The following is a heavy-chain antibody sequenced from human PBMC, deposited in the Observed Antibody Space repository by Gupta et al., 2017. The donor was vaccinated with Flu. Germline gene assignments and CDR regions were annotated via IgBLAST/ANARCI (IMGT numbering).Heavy chain of an antibody. CDR3: AKGPAILWENYFDY. Sequence: EVQLVESGGGLVQPGRSLRLSCAASGFTFDDYAMHWVRQAPGKGLEWVSGISWNSGSIGYADSVKGRFTISRDNAKNSLYLQMNSLRAEDTALYYCAKGPAILWENYFDYWGQGTLVTVSS. J-gene: IGHJ4*02. V-gene: IGHV3-9*01. CDR2: ISWNSGSI. CDR1: GFTFDDYA. D-gene: IGHD2-2*02.